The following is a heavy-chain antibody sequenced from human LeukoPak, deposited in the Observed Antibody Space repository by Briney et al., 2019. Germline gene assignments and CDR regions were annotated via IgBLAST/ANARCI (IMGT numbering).Heavy chain of an antibody. V-gene: IGHV3-49*04. D-gene: IGHD6-13*01. CDR1: GFTFSSYE. CDR3: SRDLSWSFDY. J-gene: IGHJ4*02. CDR2: IRSKAYGGTT. Sequence: GGCLRLSCAASGFTFSSYEMNWVRQAPGKGLEWEGFIRSKAYGGTTEYAASVEGRFTISRDDSKSIAYLQMNSPKTEDTAVYYCSRDLSWSFDYWGQGTLVTVSS.